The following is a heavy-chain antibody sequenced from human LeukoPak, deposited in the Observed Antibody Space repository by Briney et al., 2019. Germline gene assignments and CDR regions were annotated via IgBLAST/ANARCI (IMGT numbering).Heavy chain of an antibody. V-gene: IGHV3-30*18. CDR2: ISYDGSNK. Sequence: GRSLRLSCAASGFTFSSYRMHWVRQAPGKGLEWVAVISYDGSNKYYADSVKGRFTISRDNSKNTLYLQMNSLRAEDAAVYYCAKGSSSWFLFDYWGQGTLVTVSS. J-gene: IGHJ4*02. D-gene: IGHD6-13*01. CDR3: AKGSSSWFLFDY. CDR1: GFTFSSYR.